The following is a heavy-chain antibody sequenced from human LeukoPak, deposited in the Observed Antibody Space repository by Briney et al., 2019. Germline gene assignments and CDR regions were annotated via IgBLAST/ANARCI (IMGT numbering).Heavy chain of an antibody. V-gene: IGHV3-48*02. CDR2: IGSGGSPI. J-gene: IGHJ5*02. CDR1: GFTFSGFA. D-gene: IGHD1-1*01. Sequence: PGGSLRLSCAASGFTFSGFAMNWFRQAPGKGPEWVSYIGSGGSPIHYADSVKGRFTISRDDGESSLYLRLNTLRDEDTAVYYCARDNWNPEARNWFDPWGRGTLVTVSS. CDR3: ARDNWNPEARNWFDP.